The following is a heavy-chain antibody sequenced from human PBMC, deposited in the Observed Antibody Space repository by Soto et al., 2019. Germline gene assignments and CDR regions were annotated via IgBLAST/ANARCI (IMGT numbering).Heavy chain of an antibody. CDR2: ISGSGGST. V-gene: IGHV3-23*01. D-gene: IGHD3-22*01. CDR1: GFTFSSYA. Sequence: GGSLRLSCAASGFTFSSYAMSWVRQAPGKGLEWVSAISGSGGSTYYADSVKGRFTISRDNSKNTLYLQMNSLRADDTAVYYCAKGDLDYYDSSGPPYYYYGMDVWGQGTTVTVSS. J-gene: IGHJ6*02. CDR3: AKGDLDYYDSSGPPYYYYGMDV.